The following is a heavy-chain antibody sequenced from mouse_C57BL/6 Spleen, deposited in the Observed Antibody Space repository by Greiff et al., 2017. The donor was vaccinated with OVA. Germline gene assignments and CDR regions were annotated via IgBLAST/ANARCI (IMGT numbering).Heavy chain of an antibody. CDR2: IDPSDSYT. CDR1: GYTFTSYW. V-gene: IGHV1-69*01. J-gene: IGHJ2*01. Sequence: QVQLQQPGAELVMPGASVKLSCKASGYTFTSYWMHWVKQRPGQGLEWIGEIDPSDSYTNYNQKCKGKSTLTVDKSSSTAYMQLSSLTSEDSAVYYCARFGAYYFDYWGQGTTLTVSS. CDR3: ARFGAYYFDY.